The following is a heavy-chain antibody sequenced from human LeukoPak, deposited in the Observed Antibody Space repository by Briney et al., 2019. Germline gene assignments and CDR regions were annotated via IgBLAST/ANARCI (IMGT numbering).Heavy chain of an antibody. J-gene: IGHJ4*02. CDR3: ARLAVAVYCFDY. CDR2: IHYSGST. Sequence: SETLSLTCTVSGGSISSGSYYWGWIRRPPGKGLEWIGNIHYSGSTYYNPSLKSRVTISVDTSKNQFSLKLSSVTAADTAVYYCARLAVAVYCFDYWGQGTLVTVSS. V-gene: IGHV4-39*07. CDR1: GGSISSGSYY. D-gene: IGHD6-19*01.